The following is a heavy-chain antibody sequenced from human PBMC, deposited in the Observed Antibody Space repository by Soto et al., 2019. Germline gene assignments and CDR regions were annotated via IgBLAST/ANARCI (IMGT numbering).Heavy chain of an antibody. Sequence: GGSLRLSCAASGFTFISYGMHWVRQAPGKGLEWVAFIWHDGGNKFYAESVKGRFTISRDNSKNTLYLQMTSLSAEDTAMYYCARDGDVNTGFGKDYWGQGTLVTVPQ. V-gene: IGHV3-33*01. CDR3: ARDGDVNTGFGKDY. CDR2: IWHDGGNK. CDR1: GFTFISYG. D-gene: IGHD3-16*01. J-gene: IGHJ4*02.